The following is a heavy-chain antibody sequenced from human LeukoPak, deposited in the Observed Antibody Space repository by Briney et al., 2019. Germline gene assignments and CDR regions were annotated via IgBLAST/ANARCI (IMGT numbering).Heavy chain of an antibody. D-gene: IGHD4-23*01. J-gene: IGHJ4*02. CDR1: GGSISSGCYY. V-gene: IGHV4-31*03. Sequence: KASQTLSLTCTVSGGSISSGCYYWSWIRQHPGKGLEWIGYIYYSGSTYYNPSLKSRVTISVDTSKNQFSLKLSSVTAADTAVYYCARGDYGGNEYYFDYWGQGTLVTVSS. CDR3: ARGDYGGNEYYFDY. CDR2: IYYSGST.